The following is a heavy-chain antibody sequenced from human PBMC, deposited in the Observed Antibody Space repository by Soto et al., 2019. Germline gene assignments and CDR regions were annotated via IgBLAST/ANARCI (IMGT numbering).Heavy chain of an antibody. J-gene: IGHJ4*02. CDR2: IFPSGTT. CDR3: ARSREFDY. V-gene: IGHV4-30-2*01. Sequence: PSETLSLTCAVSGGSLSCATYSWNWIRQPPGKGLERIGYIFPSGTTYYNPSLKSRVTISIDVSKNQFSLSLRSLTAADTAVYYCARSREFDYWSQGTLVTVSS. CDR1: GGSLSCATYS.